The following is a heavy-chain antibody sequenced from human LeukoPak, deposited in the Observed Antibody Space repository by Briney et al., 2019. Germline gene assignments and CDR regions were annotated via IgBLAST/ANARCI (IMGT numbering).Heavy chain of an antibody. D-gene: IGHD2-21*01. Sequence: GRSLRLSCAASGFIFSHYTMTWVRQAPGKGLEWVASINGSGDATKYADSVMGRFTISRDNSKNTVSLQMNSLRAEDAAIYYCTKSDCGSDGCKLRSSWGQGTLVAASS. CDR1: GFIFSHYT. CDR2: INGSGDAT. CDR3: TKSDCGSDGCKLRSS. V-gene: IGHV3-23*01. J-gene: IGHJ5*02.